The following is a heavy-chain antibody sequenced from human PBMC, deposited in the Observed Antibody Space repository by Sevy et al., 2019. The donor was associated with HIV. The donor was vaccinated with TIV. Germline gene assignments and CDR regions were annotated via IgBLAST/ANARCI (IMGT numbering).Heavy chain of an antibody. Sequence: GGSLRLSCAASGFTFSSYWINWVRQAPGEGLEWVANINQGGNQKHYMDSVKGRFTTSRDNAENAVYLQMNSLRVEDTAVYYCARGPSGAAAGRFVSRGQGTLVTVSS. J-gene: IGHJ4*02. CDR2: INQGGNQK. D-gene: IGHD6-13*01. CDR3: ARGPSGAAAGRFVS. V-gene: IGHV3-7*01. CDR1: GFTFSSYW.